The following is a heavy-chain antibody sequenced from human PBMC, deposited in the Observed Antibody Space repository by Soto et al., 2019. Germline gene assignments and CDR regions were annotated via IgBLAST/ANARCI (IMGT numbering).Heavy chain of an antibody. CDR1: GYNFINYG. Sequence: QVQLVQSGPEAKKPGASVSVSCKASGYNFINYGITWVRQAPGQGHEWMGWISADTGNRKIAHKFQGRITLTTDTSTTTGYMEVRRLRADDTAVYYCARFGRARTMNFYYKDGMDVWGQGTPVTVSS. CDR2: ISADTGNR. CDR3: ARFGRARTMNFYYKDGMDV. D-gene: IGHD3-22*01. J-gene: IGHJ6*02. V-gene: IGHV1-18*01.